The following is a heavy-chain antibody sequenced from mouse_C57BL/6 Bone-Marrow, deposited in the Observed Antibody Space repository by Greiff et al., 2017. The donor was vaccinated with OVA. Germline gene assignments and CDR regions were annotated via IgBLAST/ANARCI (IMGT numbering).Heavy chain of an antibody. CDR2: IDPSDSYT. V-gene: IGHV1-50*01. J-gene: IGHJ3*01. Sequence: QVQLQQPGAELVKPGASVKLSCKASGYTFTSYWMQWVKQRPGQGLEWIGEIDPSDSYTNYNQKFKGKATLTVDTSSSTAYMQLSSRTSEDSAVYYCAREDYYGSSYRAWFAYWGQGTLVTVSA. D-gene: IGHD1-1*01. CDR3: AREDYYGSSYRAWFAY. CDR1: GYTFTSYW.